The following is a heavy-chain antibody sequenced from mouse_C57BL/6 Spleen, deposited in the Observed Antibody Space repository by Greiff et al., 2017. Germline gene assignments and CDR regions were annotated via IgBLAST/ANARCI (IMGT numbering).Heavy chain of an antibody. Sequence: QVQLQQPGAELVMPGASVKLSCKASGYTFPSYWMHWVKQRPGQGLEWIGEIDPSASYTNYNQKFKGKSTLTVDKSSSTAYMQLSSLTSEDSAVYYCARSGGNCEGYFDVWGTGTTVTVSS. CDR2: IDPSASYT. V-gene: IGHV1-69*01. J-gene: IGHJ1*03. CDR1: GYTFPSYW. D-gene: IGHD2-1*01. CDR3: ARSGGNCEGYFDV.